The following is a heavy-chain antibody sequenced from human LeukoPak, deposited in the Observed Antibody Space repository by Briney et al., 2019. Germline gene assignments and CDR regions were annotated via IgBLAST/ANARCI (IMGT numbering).Heavy chain of an antibody. Sequence: SETLSLTCTVAGGSISSYYWSWIRQPPGKGLEWIGYIYYSGSTSYNPSLKSRVTISVDTSKNQFSLKLSSVTAADTAVYYCARGYCSGGSCSSFDYWGQGTLVTVSS. CDR1: GGSISSYY. J-gene: IGHJ4*02. V-gene: IGHV4-59*01. CDR3: ARGYCSGGSCSSFDY. D-gene: IGHD2-15*01. CDR2: IYYSGST.